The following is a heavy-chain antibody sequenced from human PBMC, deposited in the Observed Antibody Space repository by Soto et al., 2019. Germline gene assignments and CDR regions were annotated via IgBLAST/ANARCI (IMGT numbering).Heavy chain of an antibody. V-gene: IGHV1-8*01. J-gene: IGHJ5*02. CDR3: ARENIGWFDP. CDR1: GYTFTSYD. D-gene: IGHD5-12*01. CDR2: MNPNSGNT. Sequence: QVQLVQSGAEVKKPGASVKVSCKASGYTFTSYDINWVRQATGQGLEWMGWMNPNSGNTAYAQKFQGRVTMTRNTSISKTSMDLSSLRCEDTAVYYCARENIGWFDPWGQGTLVTVSS.